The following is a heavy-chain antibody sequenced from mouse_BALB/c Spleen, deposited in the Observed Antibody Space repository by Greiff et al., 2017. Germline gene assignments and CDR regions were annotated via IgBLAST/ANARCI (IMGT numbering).Heavy chain of an antibody. CDR2: IYPYNGGT. Sequence: EVKLMESGPELVKPGASVKISCKASGYTFTDYNMHWVKQSHGKSLEWIGYIYPYNGGTGYNQKFKSKATLTVDNSSSTAYMELRNLTSEDSAVYYCARDWGYYAMDYWGQGTSVTVSS. CDR3: ARDWGYYAMDY. J-gene: IGHJ4*01. D-gene: IGHD4-1*01. V-gene: IGHV1S29*02. CDR1: GYTFTDYN.